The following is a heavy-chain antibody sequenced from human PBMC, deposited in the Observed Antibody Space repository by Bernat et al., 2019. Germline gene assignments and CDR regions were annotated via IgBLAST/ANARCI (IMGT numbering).Heavy chain of an antibody. CDR1: GFTFSGSA. CDR3: TRFPYDIEGAFDI. D-gene: IGHD3-9*01. J-gene: IGHJ3*02. Sequence: EVQLVESGGGLVQPGGSLKLSCAASGFTFSGSAMHWVRQASGKGLEWVGRIRSKANSYATACAASVKGRFTISRDDSKNTAYLQMNSLKTEDTAVYYCTRFPYDIEGAFDIWGQGTMVTVSS. CDR2: IRSKANSYAT. V-gene: IGHV3-73*02.